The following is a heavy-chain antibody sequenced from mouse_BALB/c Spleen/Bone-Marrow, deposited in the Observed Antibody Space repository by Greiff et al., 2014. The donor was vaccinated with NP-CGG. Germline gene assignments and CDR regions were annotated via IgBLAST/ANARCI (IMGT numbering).Heavy chain of an antibody. CDR2: ISDGGNYS. J-gene: IGHJ4*01. D-gene: IGHD2-10*02. CDR3: ARSRMRYGAMDY. V-gene: IGHV5-4*02. CDR1: GFTFSDYY. Sequence: EVMLVESGGGLVKPGGSLKLSCAASGFTFSDYYIYCLRQTPEKRLEWVATISDGGNYSYYPDSVKGRFTISRDNAKNNLYLQMSSLKSEDTAMYYCARSRMRYGAMDYWGQGTSVTVFS.